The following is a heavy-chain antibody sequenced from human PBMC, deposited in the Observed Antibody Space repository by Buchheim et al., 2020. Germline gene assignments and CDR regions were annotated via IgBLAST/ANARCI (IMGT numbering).Heavy chain of an antibody. V-gene: IGHV3-48*01. CDR2: ISSSSSTI. CDR1: GFTFSSYS. Sequence: EVQLVESGGGLVQPGGSLRLSCAASGFTFSSYSMNWVRQAPGKGLEGVSYISSSSSTIYYADSVKGRFTISRDNAKNSLYLQMNSLRAEDTAVYYCARDGRAQRYYDFWSGYYSEYYYYYMDVWGKGTT. D-gene: IGHD3-3*01. J-gene: IGHJ6*03. CDR3: ARDGRAQRYYDFWSGYYSEYYYYYMDV.